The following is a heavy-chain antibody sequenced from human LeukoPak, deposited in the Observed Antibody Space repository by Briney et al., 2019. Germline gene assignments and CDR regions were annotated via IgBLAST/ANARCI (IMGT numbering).Heavy chain of an antibody. D-gene: IGHD3-9*01. CDR2: IWYDGSNK. CDR3: ARESTGIDY. Sequence: GGSLRLSCAASGFTLRSNCMRWVRQALCKGLEWVAVIWYDGSNKYYADSVKGRFTISRDNSKNTLYLQMNSLRAEDTAVYYCARESTGIDYWGQGTLVTVSS. J-gene: IGHJ4*02. CDR1: GFTLRSNC. V-gene: IGHV3-33*01.